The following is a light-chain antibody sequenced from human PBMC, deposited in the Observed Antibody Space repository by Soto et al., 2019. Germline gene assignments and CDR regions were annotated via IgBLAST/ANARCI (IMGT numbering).Light chain of an antibody. V-gene: IGKV1-5*03. J-gene: IGKJ1*01. CDR1: QSISSW. Sequence: DIQVTQSPSTLSASVGDRVTITCRASQSISSWLDWYQQKPGKAPKLLIYKASSLESGVPSRFSGSGSGTEFTLTISSLQPDDFATYYCQQYGDALRTFGQGTKVEIK. CDR3: QQYGDALRT. CDR2: KAS.